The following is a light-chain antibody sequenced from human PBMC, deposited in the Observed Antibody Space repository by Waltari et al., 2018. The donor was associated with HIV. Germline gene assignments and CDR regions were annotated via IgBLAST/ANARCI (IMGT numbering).Light chain of an antibody. Sequence: AIRMTQSPSSFSASTGDRVTLTCRASQGISSYLAWYQQKPGKAPKLLIYAASTLQSGVPSRFSGSGSGTDFTLTISCLQSEDFVTYYCQQYYSYPPWTFGQGTKVEIK. CDR3: QQYYSYPPWT. V-gene: IGKV1-8*01. J-gene: IGKJ1*01. CDR2: AAS. CDR1: QGISSY.